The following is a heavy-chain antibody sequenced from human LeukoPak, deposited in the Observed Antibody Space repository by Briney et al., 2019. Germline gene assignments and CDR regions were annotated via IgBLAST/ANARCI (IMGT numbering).Heavy chain of an antibody. CDR3: AVDFGSHRVVF. CDR1: DGSISNYY. V-gene: IGHV4-34*01. Sequence: SETLSLTCSVSDGSISNYYWSWIRQPPGKGLEWIGEINHSGSTIYNPSLKSRVTISLDTSKNQYSLRLTSVTAADTAVYYCAVDFGSHRVVFWGQGSLVTVSS. CDR2: INHSGST. D-gene: IGHD3-3*01. J-gene: IGHJ4*01.